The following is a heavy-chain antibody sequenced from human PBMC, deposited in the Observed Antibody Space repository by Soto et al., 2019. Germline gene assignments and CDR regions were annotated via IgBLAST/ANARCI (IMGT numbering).Heavy chain of an antibody. CDR1: GGSISSSPYY. Sequence: QLQLQESGPGLVKPSETLSLTCTVSGGSISSSPYYWAWIRQPPGKGLQWIGNIYYNGNTFYNPSLRSRVTISIDTSKSQFSLGLNSVTASDTAVYYCARHGPLTNNWNQLNCWGQGTLVTVSS. CDR3: ARHGPLTNNWNQLNC. D-gene: IGHD1-1*01. J-gene: IGHJ4*02. CDR2: IYYNGNT. V-gene: IGHV4-39*01.